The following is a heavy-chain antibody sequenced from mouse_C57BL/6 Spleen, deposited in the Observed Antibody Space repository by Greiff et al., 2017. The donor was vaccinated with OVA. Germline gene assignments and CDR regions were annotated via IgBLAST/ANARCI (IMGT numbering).Heavy chain of an antibody. CDR1: GYTFTDYE. J-gene: IGHJ4*01. Sequence: QVHVKQSGAELVRPGASVTLSCKASGYTFTDYEMHWVKQTPVHGLEWIGAIDPETGGTAYNQKFKGKAILTADKSSSTAYMELRSLTSEDSAVYYCTRGNDGYYSYAMDYWGQGTSVTVSS. V-gene: IGHV1-15*01. CDR2: IDPETGGT. CDR3: TRGNDGYYSYAMDY. D-gene: IGHD2-3*01.